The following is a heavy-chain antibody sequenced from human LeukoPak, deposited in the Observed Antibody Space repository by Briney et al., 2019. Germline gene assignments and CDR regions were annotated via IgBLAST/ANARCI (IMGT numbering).Heavy chain of an antibody. D-gene: IGHD3-22*01. Sequence: ASVKVSCKASGYTFTSYGISWVRQAPGQGLEWMGWISAYNGNTNYAQKLQGRVTMTEDTSTDTAYMELSSLRSEDTAVYYCATASGDSSGYYPHYWGQGTLVTVSS. CDR1: GYTFTSYG. CDR3: ATASGDSSGYYPHY. CDR2: ISAYNGNT. V-gene: IGHV1-18*01. J-gene: IGHJ4*02.